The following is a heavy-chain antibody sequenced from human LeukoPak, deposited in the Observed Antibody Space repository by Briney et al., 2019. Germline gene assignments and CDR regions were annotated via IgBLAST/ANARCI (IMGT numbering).Heavy chain of an antibody. V-gene: IGHV1-2*02. Sequence: PGASVKVSCKASGYTFTGYYMHWLRQAPGQGLEWMGWINPNSGGTNYAQKFQGRVTMTRDTSISTAYMELSRLRSDDTAVYYCARDTVVPAATFDYWGQGTLVTVSS. CDR2: INPNSGGT. D-gene: IGHD2-2*01. CDR1: GYTFTGYY. J-gene: IGHJ4*02. CDR3: ARDTVVPAATFDY.